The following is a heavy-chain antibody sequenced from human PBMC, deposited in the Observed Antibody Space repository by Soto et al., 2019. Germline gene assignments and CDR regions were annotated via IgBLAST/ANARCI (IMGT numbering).Heavy chain of an antibody. CDR2: IIPIFGTA. J-gene: IGHJ6*02. D-gene: IGHD3-10*01. Sequence: GASVKVSCKASGGTFSSYAISWVRQAPGQGLEWMGGIIPIFGTANYAQKFQGRVTITADKSTSTAYMELSSLRSEDTAVYYCASGVRGNMGYYYGMDVWGQGTTVTVSS. V-gene: IGHV1-69*06. CDR1: GGTFSSYA. CDR3: ASGVRGNMGYYYGMDV.